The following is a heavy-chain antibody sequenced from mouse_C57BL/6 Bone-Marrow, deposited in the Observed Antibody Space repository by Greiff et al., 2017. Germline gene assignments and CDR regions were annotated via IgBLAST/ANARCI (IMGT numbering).Heavy chain of an antibody. CDR3: AIRGHSTRGLFAY. J-gene: IGHJ3*01. V-gene: IGHV1-74*01. Sequence: QVQLQQPGAELVKPGASVKVSCKASGYTFTSYWMHWVKQRPGQGLEWIGRIHPSDSDTNYNQKFKGKAKLTVDKSSSTAYRQLSSLTSEDSAVYYCAIRGHSTRGLFAYWGQGTLVTVSA. CDR2: IHPSDSDT. CDR1: GYTFTSYW.